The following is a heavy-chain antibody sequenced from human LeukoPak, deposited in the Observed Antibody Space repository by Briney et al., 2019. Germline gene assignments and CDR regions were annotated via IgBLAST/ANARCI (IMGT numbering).Heavy chain of an antibody. D-gene: IGHD2-21*02. CDR2: IKKSGSKA. CDR1: GFPFSPGW. Sequence: PGGSLRLSCAASGFPFSPGWMSWVRQAPGKGLEWVAMIKKSGSKALYVDSVKGRFTISRDSARNSLYLQMSSLRVDDTAVYYCASLDTAAIRTGGYWGRGTLVTVSS. CDR3: ASLDTAAIRTGGY. V-gene: IGHV3-7*01. J-gene: IGHJ4*02.